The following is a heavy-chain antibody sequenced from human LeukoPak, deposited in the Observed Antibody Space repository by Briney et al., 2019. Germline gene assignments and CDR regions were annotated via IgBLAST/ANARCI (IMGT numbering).Heavy chain of an antibody. CDR1: GGSISSSSYY. Sequence: PSETMSLTCTVSGGSISSSSYYWGWIRQPPGKGLEWIGSIYYSGSTYYNPSLKSRVTISVDTSKNQFSLKLSSVTAAYTAVYYCARGFSGSSDFDYWGQGTQVTVSS. CDR3: ARGFSGSSDFDY. V-gene: IGHV4-39*01. J-gene: IGHJ4*02. D-gene: IGHD1-26*01. CDR2: IYYSGST.